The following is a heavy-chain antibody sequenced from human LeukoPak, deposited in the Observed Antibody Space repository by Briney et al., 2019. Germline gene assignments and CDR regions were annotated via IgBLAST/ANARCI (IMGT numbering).Heavy chain of an antibody. CDR2: ISAYNGNT. Sequence: ASVKVSCKASGGTFSSYAISWVRQAPGQGLEWMGWISAYNGNTNFAQKLQGRVTMTTDTSTSAAYMDLRSLRSDDTAVYYCARDQAATNTQVRFCLDWGQGTLVTVSS. D-gene: IGHD3-9*01. J-gene: IGHJ4*02. V-gene: IGHV1-18*01. CDR1: GGTFSSYA. CDR3: ARDQAATNTQVRFCLD.